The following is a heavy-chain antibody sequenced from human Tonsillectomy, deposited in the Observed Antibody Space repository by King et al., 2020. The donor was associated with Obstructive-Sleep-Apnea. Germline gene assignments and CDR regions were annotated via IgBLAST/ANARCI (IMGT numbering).Heavy chain of an antibody. J-gene: IGHJ4*02. D-gene: IGHD6-19*01. CDR1: GYSFNSYW. CDR3: AKADYSSGWSTFDF. Sequence: VQLVESGAEVKKPGESLKISCKGSGYSFNSYWIGWVRQMPGKGLGWMGIIYPGDSNTRYSPSFQGQVNFSADKSISTAYLQWSSLKASDTAMYYCAKADYSSGWSTFDFWGQGTLVTVSS. V-gene: IGHV5-51*01. CDR2: IYPGDSNT.